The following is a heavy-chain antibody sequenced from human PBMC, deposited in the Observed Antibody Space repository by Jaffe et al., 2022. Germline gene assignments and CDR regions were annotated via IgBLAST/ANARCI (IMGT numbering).Heavy chain of an antibody. Sequence: EVQLLESGGGLVQPGGSLRLSCAASGFTFSSYAMSWVRQAPGKGLEWVSAISGSGGSTYYADSVKGRFTISRDNSKNTLYLQMNSLRAEDTAVYYCAKDHSRVSPITMVQGAPRWYFDYWGQGTLVTVSS. CDR1: GFTFSSYA. CDR2: ISGSGGST. CDR3: AKDHSRVSPITMVQGAPRWYFDY. D-gene: IGHD3-10*01. J-gene: IGHJ4*02. V-gene: IGHV3-23*01.